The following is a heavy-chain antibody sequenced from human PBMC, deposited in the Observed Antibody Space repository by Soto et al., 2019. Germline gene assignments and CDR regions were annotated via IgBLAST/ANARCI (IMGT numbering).Heavy chain of an antibody. Sequence: GGSLRLSCAASGFTFSSYAMHWVRQAPGKGLEWVAVISYDGSNKYYADSVKGRFTISRDNSKNTLYLQMNSLRAEDTAVYYCARDLESVTTALNYYYYGMDVWGQGTTVTVSS. CDR1: GFTFSSYA. V-gene: IGHV3-30-3*01. D-gene: IGHD4-17*01. CDR3: ARDLESVTTALNYYYYGMDV. J-gene: IGHJ6*02. CDR2: ISYDGSNK.